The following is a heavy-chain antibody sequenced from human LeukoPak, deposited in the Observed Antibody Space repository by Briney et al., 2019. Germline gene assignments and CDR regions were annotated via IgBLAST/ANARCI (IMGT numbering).Heavy chain of an antibody. Sequence: GGSLRLSCAGSGITLSSYWMHWVRQAPGKGLVWVSRINSDGRSTNYADSVKGRFTISRDNAKNTLYLQMNSLRAEDTAVYYCARSAYPGNSVIEDWGRGTLVTVSS. CDR3: ARSAYPGNSVIED. J-gene: IGHJ4*02. CDR2: INSDGRST. V-gene: IGHV3-74*01. D-gene: IGHD4-23*01. CDR1: GITLSSYW.